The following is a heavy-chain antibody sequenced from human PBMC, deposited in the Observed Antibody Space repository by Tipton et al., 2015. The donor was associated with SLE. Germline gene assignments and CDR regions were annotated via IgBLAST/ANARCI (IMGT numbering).Heavy chain of an antibody. CDR2: IYFSGAT. V-gene: IGHV4-59*08. Sequence: TLSLTCTVSGGSVSSYYWSWIRQPPGKGLEWIGYIYFSGATSYNPSLQSRVSISVDTSKNQVSLELSSVTAADTVMYYCARHLDYDSSQAWFDPWGQGTLVTVSS. D-gene: IGHD3-22*01. J-gene: IGHJ5*02. CDR3: ARHLDYDSSQAWFDP. CDR1: GGSVSSYY.